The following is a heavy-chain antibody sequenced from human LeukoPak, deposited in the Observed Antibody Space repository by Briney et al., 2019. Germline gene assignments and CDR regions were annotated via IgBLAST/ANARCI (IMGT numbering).Heavy chain of an antibody. D-gene: IGHD5-12*01. CDR2: INPNSGGT. V-gene: IGHV1-2*02. CDR1: GYTFTGYY. J-gene: IGHJ6*03. Sequence: ASVKVSCKASGYTFTGYYMHWVRQAPGQGLEWMGWINPNSGGTNYAQKFQGRVTMTRDTSINTAYMELSRLRSDDTAVYYCARGGYSGYDYYYYYYMDVWGKGTTVTVSS. CDR3: ARGGYSGYDYYYYYYMDV.